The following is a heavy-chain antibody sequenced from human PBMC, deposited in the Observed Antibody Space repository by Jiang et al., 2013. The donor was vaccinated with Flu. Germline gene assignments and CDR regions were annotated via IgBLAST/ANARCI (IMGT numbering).Heavy chain of an antibody. J-gene: IGHJ5*02. CDR2: TYYRSKWYN. CDR1: RDSVSSNSAA. Sequence: QTLSLTCAISRDSVSSNSAAWNWIRQSPSRGLEWLGRTYYRSKWYNDYAVSVKNRITINPDTSKNQFSLQLNSVTPEDTAVYYCARAEAVAADNWFDPWGQGTLVTVSS. D-gene: IGHD6-19*01. CDR3: ARAEAVAADNWFDP. V-gene: IGHV6-1*01.